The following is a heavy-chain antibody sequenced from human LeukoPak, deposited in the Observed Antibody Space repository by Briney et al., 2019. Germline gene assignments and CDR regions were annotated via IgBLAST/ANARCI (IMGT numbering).Heavy chain of an antibody. CDR3: ARERWDLTSNKYYYYGLDV. D-gene: IGHD1-26*01. V-gene: IGHV3-7*03. CDR2: IKQDGSEK. Sequence: PGGSLRLSCAASGFTVSSNYMNWVRQAPGRGLEWVASIKQDGSEKYYVDSVKGRFSISRDNAKNSLYLQMNSLTADDTAVYYCARERWDLTSNKYYYYGLDVWGQGTTVTVSS. J-gene: IGHJ6*02. CDR1: GFTVSSNY.